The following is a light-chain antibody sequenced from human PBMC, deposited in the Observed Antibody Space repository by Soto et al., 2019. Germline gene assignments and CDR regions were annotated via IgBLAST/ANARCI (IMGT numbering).Light chain of an antibody. J-gene: IGKJ1*01. Sequence: IVMRQSPATPSVSPGERATLSCRASQSVSINLSWYQQKPGQAPRLLIYGASTRATGIPARFSGSGSGTEFTLTISSLQSEDFAVYYCQQYNNWPMTFGQGTKVDIK. CDR1: QSVSIN. CDR2: GAS. V-gene: IGKV3-15*01. CDR3: QQYNNWPMT.